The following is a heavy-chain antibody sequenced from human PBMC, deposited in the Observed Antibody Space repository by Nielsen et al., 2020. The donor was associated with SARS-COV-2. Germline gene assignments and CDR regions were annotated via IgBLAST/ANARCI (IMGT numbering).Heavy chain of an antibody. J-gene: IGHJ3*02. CDR3: AKGGYCSGGSCLRWALAFDI. Sequence: GGSLRLSCAASGFTFSSYAMSWVRQAPGKGLEWVSAISGSGGSTYYADSVKGRFTISRDNSKNTLYLQMNSLRAEDTAVYYCAKGGYCSGGSCLRWALAFDIWGQGTMVTVSS. D-gene: IGHD2-15*01. V-gene: IGHV3-23*01. CDR1: GFTFSSYA. CDR2: ISGSGGST.